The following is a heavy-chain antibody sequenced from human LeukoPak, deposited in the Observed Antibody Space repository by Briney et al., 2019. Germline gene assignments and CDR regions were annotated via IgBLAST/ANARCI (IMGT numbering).Heavy chain of an antibody. V-gene: IGHV3-30*18. Sequence: GGSLRLSCAASGFTFSSYGMHWVRQAPGKGLEWVAVISYDGSNKYYADSVKGRFTIFRDNSKNTLYLQMNSLRAEDTAVYYCAKDLMRLGDYWGQGTLVTVSS. CDR3: AKDLMRLGDY. CDR2: ISYDGSNK. D-gene: IGHD3-22*01. J-gene: IGHJ4*02. CDR1: GFTFSSYG.